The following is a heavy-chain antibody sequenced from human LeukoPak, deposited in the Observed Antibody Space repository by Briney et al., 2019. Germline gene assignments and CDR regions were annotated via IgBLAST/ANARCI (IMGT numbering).Heavy chain of an antibody. CDR1: GGSISGDNW. Sequence: PSGTLSLTCAVSGGSISGDNWWSWVRQAPGKGLEWIGEVDHSGRTNYNPSLKSRVTISEDKSKNQFSLIMSSVTAADTAVYYCAKGDRGGWLDFDSWGQGTLVTASS. CDR2: VDHSGRT. D-gene: IGHD3-22*01. J-gene: IGHJ4*02. V-gene: IGHV4-4*02. CDR3: AKGDRGGWLDFDS.